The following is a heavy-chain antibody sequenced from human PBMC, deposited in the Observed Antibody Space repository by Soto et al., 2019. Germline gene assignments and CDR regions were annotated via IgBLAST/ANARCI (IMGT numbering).Heavy chain of an antibody. CDR3: AKKNPHGDSNKAWLDP. J-gene: IGHJ5*02. V-gene: IGHV1-69*01. Sequence: QVQLVQSGAELKESGSSVRVSCRVSGGTFVSSAFAWVRQSLGEGIEWMGGIVPILGTTKYAEKFQGRVTISADESTRTAYLELSSLVLADTAVYFCAKKNPHGDSNKAWLDPWGQGTLVIVSS. CDR2: IVPILGTT. CDR1: GGTFVSSA.